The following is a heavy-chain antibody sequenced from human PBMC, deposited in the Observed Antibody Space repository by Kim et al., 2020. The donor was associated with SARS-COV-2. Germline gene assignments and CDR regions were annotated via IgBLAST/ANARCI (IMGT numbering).Heavy chain of an antibody. CDR3: ARVSPDRTYYDILTGAQYYYYYYGMDV. V-gene: IGHV3-30*04. CDR1: GFTFSSYA. J-gene: IGHJ6*02. D-gene: IGHD3-9*01. CDR2: VSYDGSNK. Sequence: GGSLRFSCAASGFTFSSYAMHWVRQAPGKGLEWVAVVSYDGSNKYYADSVKGRFTISRDNSKNTLYLQMNSLRAEDTAVYYCARVSPDRTYYDILTGAQYYYYYYGMDVWGQGTTVTVSS.